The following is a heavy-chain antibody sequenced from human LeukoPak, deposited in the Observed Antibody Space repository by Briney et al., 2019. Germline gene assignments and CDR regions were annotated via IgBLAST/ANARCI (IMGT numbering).Heavy chain of an antibody. D-gene: IGHD6-13*01. V-gene: IGHV6-1*01. CDR2: TYYRSKWYN. Sequence: PSQTLSVTCAISGDSVSSNTPAWNWIRQSPSRGLEWLGRTYYRSKWYNDYAVSVRSRITINPDTAKNQFSLRLNSVTPEDTAVYYCARQQRGAFDYWGQGTLVTVSS. J-gene: IGHJ4*02. CDR3: ARQQRGAFDY. CDR1: GDSVSSNTPA.